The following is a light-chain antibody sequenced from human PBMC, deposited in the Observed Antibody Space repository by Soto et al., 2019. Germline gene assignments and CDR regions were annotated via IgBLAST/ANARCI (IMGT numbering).Light chain of an antibody. CDR1: QSVLYSSNNKNY. Sequence: DIVMTQSPDSLAVSLGERATINCKSSQSVLYSSNNKNYLAWYQQKPGQPPKLLIYWASTRESGVPDRFSGSGSGTDFTLTISSLQAEDVAVYYGQQYYSTPHTFGQGTKLEIK. J-gene: IGKJ2*01. V-gene: IGKV4-1*01. CDR2: WAS. CDR3: QQYYSTPHT.